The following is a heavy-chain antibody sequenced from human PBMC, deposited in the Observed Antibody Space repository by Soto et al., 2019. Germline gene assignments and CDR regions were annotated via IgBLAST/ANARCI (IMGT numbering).Heavy chain of an antibody. CDR1: GFTFSDYY. J-gene: IGHJ4*02. CDR2: ISSSSSYT. V-gene: IGHV3-11*06. D-gene: IGHD1-7*01. Sequence: GGSLRLSCAASGFTFSDYYMSWIHQAPGKGLEWVSYISSSSSYTNYADSVKGRFTISRDNAKNSLYLQMNSLRAEDTAVYYCARGETTSQSNFDYWGQGTLVTVSS. CDR3: ARGETTSQSNFDY.